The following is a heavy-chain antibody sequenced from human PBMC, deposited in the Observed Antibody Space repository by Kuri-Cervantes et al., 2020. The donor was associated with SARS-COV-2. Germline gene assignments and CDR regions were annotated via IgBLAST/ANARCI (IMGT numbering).Heavy chain of an antibody. J-gene: IGHJ5*02. Sequence: GGSLRLSCAASGFTFSSYEMNWVRQAPGKGLAWVSYISSSGSTIYYAASVKGRFTISRDNAKNSLYLQMNSLRAEDTAVYYCAPPVGGNSVPSTWGQGTLVTVSS. V-gene: IGHV3-48*03. D-gene: IGHD4-23*01. CDR1: GFTFSSYE. CDR2: ISSSGSTI. CDR3: APPVGGNSVPST.